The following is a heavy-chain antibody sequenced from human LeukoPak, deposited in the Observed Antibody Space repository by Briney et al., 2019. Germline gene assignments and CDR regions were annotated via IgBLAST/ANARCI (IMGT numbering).Heavy chain of an antibody. Sequence: SETLSRTCIVSGGSISSNTYYWGWIRQPPGMGLEWIGSIYYSGSTYHNPSLKSRVTISLDTFKNQVSLKVSSVTAADTAMYYCARRVEGFDYWGQGTLVTVSS. CDR2: IYYSGST. J-gene: IGHJ4*02. CDR1: GGSISSNTYY. D-gene: IGHD1-1*01. CDR3: ARRVEGFDY. V-gene: IGHV4-39*01.